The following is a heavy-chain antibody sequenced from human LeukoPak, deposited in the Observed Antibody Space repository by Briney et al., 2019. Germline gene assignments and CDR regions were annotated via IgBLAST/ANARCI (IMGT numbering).Heavy chain of an antibody. D-gene: IGHD6-25*01. J-gene: IGHJ4*02. CDR2: IYGNDDK. Sequence: SGPTLVKPTQTLTLTCTFSGFSLTTGGVAVGWIRQPPGKALEWLALIYGNDDKCYSPSLKSRLTISKDTSKNQVVLTMTNMDPVDTATYYCAHRVSSGFDYWGQGTLVTVSS. V-gene: IGHV2-5*01. CDR1: GFSLTTGGVA. CDR3: AHRVSSGFDY.